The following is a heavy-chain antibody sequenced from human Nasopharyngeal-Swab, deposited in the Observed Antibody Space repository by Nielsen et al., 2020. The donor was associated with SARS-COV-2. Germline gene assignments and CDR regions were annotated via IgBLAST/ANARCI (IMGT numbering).Heavy chain of an antibody. Sequence: GESLKISCAASGFSVSSNYMSWVRQAPRKGLEWVSVIYSGGPTYYADSVKGRFTLSRDNYKNTLYLQMNSLRAEDSAVYYCAGRSGSWSFQTVDAFDIWGQGTMVTVSS. V-gene: IGHV3-53*01. CDR2: IYSGGPT. D-gene: IGHD3-10*01. CDR3: AGRSGSWSFQTVDAFDI. J-gene: IGHJ3*02. CDR1: GFSVSSNY.